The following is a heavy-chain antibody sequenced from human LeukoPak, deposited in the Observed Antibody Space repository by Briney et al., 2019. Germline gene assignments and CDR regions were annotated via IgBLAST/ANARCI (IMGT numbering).Heavy chain of an antibody. Sequence: SETLSLTCTVSGGSISSSSYYWGWIRQPPGKGLEWIGSIYYSGSTYYNPSLKSRVTISVDTSKNQFSLKLSSVTAADTAVYYCARGAYGDYEGGGNWFDPWGQGTLVTVSS. CDR2: IYYSGST. J-gene: IGHJ5*02. CDR3: ARGAYGDYEGGGNWFDP. CDR1: GGSISSSSYY. V-gene: IGHV4-39*07. D-gene: IGHD4-17*01.